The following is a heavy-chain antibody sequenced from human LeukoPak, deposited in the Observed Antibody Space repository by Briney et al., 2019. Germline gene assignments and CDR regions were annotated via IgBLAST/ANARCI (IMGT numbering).Heavy chain of an antibody. CDR2: ISYDGSNK. J-gene: IGHJ4*02. CDR3: ARDLEMATIGRGGFDY. Sequence: GRSLRLSCAASGFTFSSYAMHWVRQAPGKGLEWVAVISYDGSNKYYADSVKGRFTISRDYSKNTLYLQMNSLRAEDTAVYYCARDLEMATIGRGGFDYWGQGTLVTVSS. D-gene: IGHD5-24*01. V-gene: IGHV3-30-3*01. CDR1: GFTFSSYA.